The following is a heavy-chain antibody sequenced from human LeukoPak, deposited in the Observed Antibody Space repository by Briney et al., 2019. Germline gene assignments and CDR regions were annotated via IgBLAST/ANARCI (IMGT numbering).Heavy chain of an antibody. J-gene: IGHJ4*02. Sequence: PSETLSLTCAVYGGSFSGYYWSWIRQPPGKGLEWIGEINHSGSTNYNPSLKSRVTISVDTSKNQFSLKLSSVTAADTAVYYCAGSYYNVDYWGQGTLVTVSS. CDR1: GGSFSGYY. V-gene: IGHV4-34*01. CDR3: AGSYYNVDY. CDR2: INHSGST. D-gene: IGHD3-10*01.